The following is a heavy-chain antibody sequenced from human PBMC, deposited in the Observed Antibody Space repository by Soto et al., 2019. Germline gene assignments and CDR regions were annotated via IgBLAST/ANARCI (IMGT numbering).Heavy chain of an antibody. CDR3: ASQLSSGWYWYYFDY. V-gene: IGHV4-39*01. CDR1: GVSISSSTYY. CDR2: IYYSGST. Sequence: QLQLQESGPGLVKPSETLSLTCPVSGVSISSSTYYWGWIRQPPGKGLEWIGSIYYSGSTYYNPSLKSRVTISVDTSKNQFSLKLSSVNAADTAVYYCASQLSSGWYWYYFDYWGQGTLVTVSS. D-gene: IGHD6-19*01. J-gene: IGHJ4*02.